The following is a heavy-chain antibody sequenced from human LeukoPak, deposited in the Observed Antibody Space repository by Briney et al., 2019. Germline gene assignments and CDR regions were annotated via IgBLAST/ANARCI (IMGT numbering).Heavy chain of an antibody. CDR1: GGSLSSDNYY. J-gene: IGHJ5*02. Sequence: SETLSLTCTVSGGSLSSDNYYWSWLRQPPGKGLEWIGYISYSGSTNYDPSLRSRVTMSIDTSKNQFSLKLNSVTAADTAVYYCARGLRATRGYSFASVEDWFDPWGQGTLVTVSS. D-gene: IGHD5-18*01. CDR2: ISYSGST. CDR3: ARGLRATRGYSFASVEDWFDP. V-gene: IGHV4-30-4*01.